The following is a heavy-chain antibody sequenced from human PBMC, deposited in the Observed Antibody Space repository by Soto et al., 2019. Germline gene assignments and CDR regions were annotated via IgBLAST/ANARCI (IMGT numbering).Heavy chain of an antibody. J-gene: IGHJ4*02. Sequence: GVLRLSCAASGFTFSSYSMSWVRQAPGKGLEWVSAITGSGGSTYYADSVKGRFTISRDNSKNTLYLQMNSLRAEDTAVYYCAKEGDLIGYNYGSCFDYWGRGTLVT. CDR2: ITGSGGST. CDR3: AKEGDLIGYNYGSCFDY. V-gene: IGHV3-23*01. D-gene: IGHD5-18*01. CDR1: GFTFSSYS.